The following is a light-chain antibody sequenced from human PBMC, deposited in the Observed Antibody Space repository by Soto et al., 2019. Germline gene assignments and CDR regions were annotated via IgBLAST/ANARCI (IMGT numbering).Light chain of an antibody. CDR2: GAS. J-gene: IGKJ2*01. CDR3: QQSYSYPYT. CDR1: QDIHIY. V-gene: IGKV1-8*01. Sequence: AIRMTQSPPSMSASTGDGVNITCRASQDIHIYLAWYQQKPGGAPKVLISGASTLQSGVPSRFSGSGSGTEFALSIRSLQAEDFASYYCQQSYSYPYTFGPGTKLEIK.